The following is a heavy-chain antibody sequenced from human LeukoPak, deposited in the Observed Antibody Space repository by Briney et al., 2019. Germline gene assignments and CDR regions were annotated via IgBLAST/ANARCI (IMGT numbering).Heavy chain of an antibody. CDR3: ARGPRPRVRGMENWFDP. D-gene: IGHD4-11*01. Sequence: SVKVSCKASGGTFSSYAISWVRQAPGQGLEWMGRIIPIFGTANYAQKFQGRVTITTDESTSTAYMELSSLRSEDTAVYYCARGPRPRVRGMENWFDPWGQGTLVTVSS. J-gene: IGHJ5*02. CDR1: GGTFSSYA. CDR2: IIPIFGTA. V-gene: IGHV1-69*05.